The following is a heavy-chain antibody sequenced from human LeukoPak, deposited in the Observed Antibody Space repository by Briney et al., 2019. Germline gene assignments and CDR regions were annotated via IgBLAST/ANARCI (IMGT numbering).Heavy chain of an antibody. CDR2: IRYDGSNK. CDR1: GFTFSSYG. J-gene: IGHJ4*02. Sequence: PGGSLRLSCATSGFTFSSYGMHWVRQAPGKGLEWVAFIRYDGSNKYYADSVKGRFTISRDNSKNTLYLQMNSLRAEDTAVYYCAKDRESSYSNYGLFDYWGQGTLVTVSS. D-gene: IGHD4-11*01. CDR3: AKDRESSYSNYGLFDY. V-gene: IGHV3-30*02.